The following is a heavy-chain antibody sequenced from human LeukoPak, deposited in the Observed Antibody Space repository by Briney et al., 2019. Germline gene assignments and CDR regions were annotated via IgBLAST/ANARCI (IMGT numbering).Heavy chain of an antibody. CDR2: IFGSGGSP. V-gene: IGHV3-23*01. Sequence: GGSLRLSCEASGFTFGSHGMNWVRQAPGKGLEWVAGIFGSGGSPHYADPVKGRFTISRDNARNSLYLQMGSLRAEDTAVYYCATYTHWVAGDVWGQGPTVTVSS. D-gene: IGHD3-16*01. CDR1: GFTFGSHG. J-gene: IGHJ6*02. CDR3: ATYTHWVAGDV.